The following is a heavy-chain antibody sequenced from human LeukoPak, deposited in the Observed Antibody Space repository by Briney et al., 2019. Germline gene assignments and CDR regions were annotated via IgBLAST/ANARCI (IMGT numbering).Heavy chain of an antibody. CDR3: VKGGTDYDFCNDSSYSYYFDF. CDR2: ISGRGGST. Sequence: GGSLRLSCAASGFTFGSYAMSWVRQAPGKGLEWVSYISGRGGSTFYADSVKGRLTISRDNSKNTLFLQMNSLRAEDTAMYYCVKGGTDYDFCNDSSYSYYFDFWGQGTLVTVSS. CDR1: GFTFGSYA. V-gene: IGHV3-23*01. J-gene: IGHJ4*02. D-gene: IGHD3-3*01.